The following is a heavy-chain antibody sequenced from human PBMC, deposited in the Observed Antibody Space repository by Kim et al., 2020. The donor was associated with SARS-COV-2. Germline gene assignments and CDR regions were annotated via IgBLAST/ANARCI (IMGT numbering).Heavy chain of an antibody. CDR2: VSDDGKT. CDR3: VKVDEEFDN. V-gene: IGHV4-39*07. Sequence: SETLSLTCTVSGGSIISSTHYWGWVRQAPGKGLEWIGSVSDDGKTWYDPSLKSRVTLSIDKSNNQFFLRLTSVTAAATAVYFCVKVDEEFDNWGQGTLVTVSS. J-gene: IGHJ4*02. CDR1: GGSIISSTHY.